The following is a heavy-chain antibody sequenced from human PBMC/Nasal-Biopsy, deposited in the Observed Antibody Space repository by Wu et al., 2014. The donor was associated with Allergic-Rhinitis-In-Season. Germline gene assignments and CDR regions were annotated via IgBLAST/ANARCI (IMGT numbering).Heavy chain of an antibody. D-gene: IGHD2-15*01. V-gene: IGHV3-9*01. CDR2: ISWNSGSI. J-gene: IGHJ3*02. CDR3: AKDIEVAATDYDAFDI. Sequence: QAPGKGLEWVSGISWNSGSIGYADSVKGRFIISRDNAKNSLYLQMNSLRAEDTALYYCAKDIEVAATDYDAFDIWGQGTMVTVSS.